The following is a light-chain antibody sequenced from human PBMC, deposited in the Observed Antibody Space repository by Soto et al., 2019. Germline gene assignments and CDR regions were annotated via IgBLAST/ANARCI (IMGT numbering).Light chain of an antibody. CDR1: TSDVGAYNH. V-gene: IGLV2-14*01. Sequence: QSALTQPASVSGSPGQSITISCTGSTSDVGAYNHVSWYQHHPGKAPKYMIYDVSTRPSGVSNRFSGSKSGNTASLTISGLQAEDEADYYCSSYTTSNTVLFGGGTKLTVL. J-gene: IGLJ3*02. CDR3: SSYTTSNTVL. CDR2: DVS.